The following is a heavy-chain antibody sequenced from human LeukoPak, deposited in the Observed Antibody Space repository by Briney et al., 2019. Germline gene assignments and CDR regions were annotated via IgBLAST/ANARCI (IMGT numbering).Heavy chain of an antibody. Sequence: GGSLRLSCAASGFTFSSYWMSWVRQAPGKGLEWVANIKQDGSEKYYVDSVKGRFTISRDNAKNSLYLQMNGLRAEDTAVYYCARDRGTRYYDSSGYYPWGQGTLVTVSS. CDR3: ARDRGTRYYDSSGYYP. J-gene: IGHJ5*02. V-gene: IGHV3-7*01. D-gene: IGHD3-22*01. CDR2: IKQDGSEK. CDR1: GFTFSSYW.